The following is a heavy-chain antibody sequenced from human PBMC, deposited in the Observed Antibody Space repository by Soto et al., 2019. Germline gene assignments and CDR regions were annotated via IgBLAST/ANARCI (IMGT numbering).Heavy chain of an antibody. D-gene: IGHD3-22*01. CDR3: ARVPRPIVVVMIFDY. CDR2: INPNSGGT. J-gene: IGHJ4*02. CDR1: GYTFTGYY. Sequence: QVQLVQSGAEVKKPGASVKVSCKASGYTFTGYYMHWVRQAPGQGLEWMGWINPNSGGTNYAQKFQGRVTMTRDTSISTAYMELSRLRSDDTAVYYCARVPRPIVVVMIFDYWGQGTLVTVSS. V-gene: IGHV1-2*02.